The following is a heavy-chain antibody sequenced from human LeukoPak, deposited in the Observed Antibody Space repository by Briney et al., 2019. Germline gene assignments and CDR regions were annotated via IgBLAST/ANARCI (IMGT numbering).Heavy chain of an antibody. J-gene: IGHJ3*02. D-gene: IGHD4-17*01. CDR2: ISSSGSTI. CDR3: ARDHYGNAFDI. V-gene: IGHV3-48*03. CDR1: GFTFSSYE. Sequence: GGSLRLSCAASGFTFSSYEMNWVRQAPGKGLEWVSYISSSGSTIYYADSVKGRFTISRDNAKNSLYLQMNSLRAEDTAVYYCARDHYGNAFDIWGQGTMVTVSS.